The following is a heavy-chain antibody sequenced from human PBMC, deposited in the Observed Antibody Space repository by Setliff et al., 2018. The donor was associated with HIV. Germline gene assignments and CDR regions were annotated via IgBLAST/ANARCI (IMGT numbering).Heavy chain of an antibody. CDR1: GFTFSSYS. J-gene: IGHJ4*02. CDR3: ARSPMVGAKIPPEYFDH. CDR2: ISSSSSYI. V-gene: IGHV3-21*01. Sequence: TGGSLRLSCAASGFTFSSYSMNWVRQAPGKGLEWVSSISSSSSYIYYADSVKGRFTVSRDNAKSTVYLEMNSLRGEDTAVYYCARSPMVGAKIPPEYFDHWGQGTPVTVSS. D-gene: IGHD1-26*01.